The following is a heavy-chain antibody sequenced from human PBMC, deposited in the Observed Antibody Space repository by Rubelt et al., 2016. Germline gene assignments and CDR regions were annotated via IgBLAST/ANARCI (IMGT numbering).Heavy chain of an antibody. CDR3: ARDRTWLVPGLDAFDI. D-gene: IGHD6-19*01. CDR1: GYTFTSYG. J-gene: IGHJ3*02. CDR2: ISAYNGNT. Sequence: QVQLVQSGAEVKKPGASVKVSCKASGYTFTSYGISWVRQAPGQGLEWMGWISAYNGNTNYAQKLRGGVTLTTDTSTGTAYMELRSLRSDDTAVYYCARDRTWLVPGLDAFDIWGQGTMVTVSS. V-gene: IGHV1-18*01.